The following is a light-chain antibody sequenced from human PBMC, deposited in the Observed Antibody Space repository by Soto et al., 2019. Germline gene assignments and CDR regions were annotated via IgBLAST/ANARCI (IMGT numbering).Light chain of an antibody. CDR3: QQYNSYPRT. Sequence: DIQMTQSPSTLSASVGARVTITCWASESIGRWLAWYQQKPGIAPKLLIYDASSLETGVPSRFSGSGSGTEFTLAISSLQPDDFATYYCQQYNSYPRTFGQGTK. CDR2: DAS. CDR1: ESIGRW. J-gene: IGKJ1*01. V-gene: IGKV1-5*01.